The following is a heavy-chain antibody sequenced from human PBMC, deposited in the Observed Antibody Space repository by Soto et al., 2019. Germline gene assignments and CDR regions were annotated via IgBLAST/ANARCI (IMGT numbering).Heavy chain of an antibody. Sequence: PGGSLRLSCAASGFTFSNYAMNWVRQAPGKGLEWVSGIVGSGASTNYADSVKGRFTISRDNSKNTLYLQMNSLRAEDTAVYYCARPRYDSTGTPFDHWGLGTLVTVSS. CDR2: IVGSGAST. CDR1: GFTFSNYA. CDR3: ARPRYDSTGTPFDH. D-gene: IGHD3-22*01. V-gene: IGHV3-23*01. J-gene: IGHJ4*02.